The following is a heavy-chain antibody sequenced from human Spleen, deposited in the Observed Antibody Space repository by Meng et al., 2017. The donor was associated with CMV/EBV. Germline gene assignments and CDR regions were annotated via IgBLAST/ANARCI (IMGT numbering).Heavy chain of an antibody. D-gene: IGHD3-3*01. J-gene: IGHJ4*02. CDR2: INHSGST. CDR3: ARVGQYYDFWSGYYTEGHYFDY. V-gene: IGHV4-34*01. CDR1: GSS. Sequence: GSSWSWIRPPPGQGLEWIGEINHSGSTNYNPSLKSRVTISVDTSKNQFSLKLSSVTAADTAVYYCARVGQYYDFWSGYYTEGHYFDYWGQGTLVTVSS.